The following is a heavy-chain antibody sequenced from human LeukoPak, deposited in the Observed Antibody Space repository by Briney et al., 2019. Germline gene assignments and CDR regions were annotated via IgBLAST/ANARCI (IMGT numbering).Heavy chain of an antibody. V-gene: IGHV4-59*01. J-gene: IGHJ4*02. CDR2: IYYTGGT. CDR1: GGSISNYY. Sequence: SETLSLTCTGSGGSISNYYWNWIRQPPGKGLEWIGYIYYTGGTNYNPSLKSRVTMSVDTSKNQFSLNLRSVTPEDTAVYYCARNLIPEQLVLNFWGQGTLVTVSS. CDR3: ARNLIPEQLVLNF. D-gene: IGHD6-13*01.